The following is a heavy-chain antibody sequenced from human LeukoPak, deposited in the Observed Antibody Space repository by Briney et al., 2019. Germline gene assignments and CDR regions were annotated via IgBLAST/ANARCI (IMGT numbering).Heavy chain of an antibody. Sequence: GRSLRLSCAASGFTFSSYGMHWVRQAPGKGLEWVAVISYDGSNKYHADSVKGRFTISRDNSKNTLYLQMNSLRAEDTAVYYCAKELRTNYYYYYGMDVWGQGTTVTVSS. D-gene: IGHD4-17*01. CDR1: GFTFSSYG. J-gene: IGHJ6*02. CDR2: ISYDGSNK. V-gene: IGHV3-30*18. CDR3: AKELRTNYYYYYGMDV.